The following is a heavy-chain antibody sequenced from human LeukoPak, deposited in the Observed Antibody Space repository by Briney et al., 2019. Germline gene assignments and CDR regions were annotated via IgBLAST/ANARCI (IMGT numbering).Heavy chain of an antibody. Sequence: SETLSLTCTVSGGSISSYYWSWIRQPPGKGLEWIGNIYDSGSTNYNPSLKSRVTISVDTSKNQCSLKLSSVTAAGMAVYYCARQSGYDEDYWGQGTLVTVSS. CDR3: ARQSGYDEDY. D-gene: IGHD5-12*01. CDR1: GGSISSYY. CDR2: IYDSGST. V-gene: IGHV4-59*01. J-gene: IGHJ4*02.